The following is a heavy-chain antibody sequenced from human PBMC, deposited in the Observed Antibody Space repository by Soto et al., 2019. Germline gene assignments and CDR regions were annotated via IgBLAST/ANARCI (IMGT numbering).Heavy chain of an antibody. Sequence: GGSLRLSCEASGFTFISYAINFCRHSPGKGLEWISVISGSGGATYFADSVKGRFVISRDNSKNTLYLQMNSLRAEDTAIYYCAKATLRVVHPLVFDYWGQGSLVTVSS. CDR1: GFTFISYA. CDR2: ISGSGGAT. D-gene: IGHD3-3*01. J-gene: IGHJ4*02. V-gene: IGHV3-23*01. CDR3: AKATLRVVHPLVFDY.